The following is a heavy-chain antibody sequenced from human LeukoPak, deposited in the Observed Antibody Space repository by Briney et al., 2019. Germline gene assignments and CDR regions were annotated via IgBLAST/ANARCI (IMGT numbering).Heavy chain of an antibody. J-gene: IGHJ4*02. Sequence: GGSLRLSRAASGFTFSSYWMSWVRQAPGKGLEWVSSISGSGGSTHYADSMKGRFTISRDNSKITLYLQMNSLRVEDTAVYYCAKDSDAVTTCLDSWGQGTLVAVSS. V-gene: IGHV3-23*01. CDR2: ISGSGGST. D-gene: IGHD4-17*01. CDR3: AKDSDAVTTCLDS. CDR1: GFTFSSYW.